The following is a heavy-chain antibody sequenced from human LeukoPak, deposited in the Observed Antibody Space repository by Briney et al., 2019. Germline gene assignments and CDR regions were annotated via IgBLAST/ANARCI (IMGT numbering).Heavy chain of an antibody. J-gene: IGHJ4*02. V-gene: IGHV1-69*04. CDR1: GGTFSSYA. CDR2: IIPILGIA. Sequence: SVKVSCKASGGTFSSYAISWVRQDPGQGLEWMGRIIPILGIANYAQKFQSRVTITADKSTSTAYMELSSLRSEDTAVYYCAREALYYDSSGYDSSYYFDYWGQGTLVTVSS. D-gene: IGHD3-22*01. CDR3: AREALYYDSSGYDSSYYFDY.